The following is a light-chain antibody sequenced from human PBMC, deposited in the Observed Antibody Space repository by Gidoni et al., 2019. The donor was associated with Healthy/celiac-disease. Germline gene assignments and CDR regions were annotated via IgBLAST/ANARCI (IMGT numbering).Light chain of an antibody. CDR1: QSISSW. Sequence: DIQITESPSTLSASVGDRVTITCRASQSISSWLAWYQQKPGKAPKLLIYKASSLESGVPSRFSGSGSGTEFTLPISSLQPDDFATYYCQQYNSYSQGTFGQGTKVEIK. V-gene: IGKV1-5*03. CDR3: QQYNSYSQGT. J-gene: IGKJ1*01. CDR2: KAS.